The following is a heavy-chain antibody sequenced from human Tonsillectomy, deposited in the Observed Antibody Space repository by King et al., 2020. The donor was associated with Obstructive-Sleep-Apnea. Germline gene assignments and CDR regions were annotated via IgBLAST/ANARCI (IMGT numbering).Heavy chain of an antibody. CDR3: AKGKGAWELLGAFDI. CDR1: GFTFSSYG. Sequence: VQLVESGGGVVQPGRSLRLSCAASGFTFSSYGIHWVRQAPGKGLEWVAVISYDGSNKYYADSVKGRFTISRDNSKNTLYLQMNSLRAEDTALYYCAKGKGAWELLGAFDIWGQGTMVTVSS. V-gene: IGHV3-30*18. CDR2: ISYDGSNK. D-gene: IGHD2-15*01. J-gene: IGHJ3*02.